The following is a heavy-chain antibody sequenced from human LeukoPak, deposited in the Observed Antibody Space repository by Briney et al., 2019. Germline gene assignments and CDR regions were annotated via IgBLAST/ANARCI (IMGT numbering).Heavy chain of an antibody. D-gene: IGHD3-10*01. J-gene: IGHJ3*02. CDR2: IYYSGST. CDR1: GGSITKGGGYYY. Sequence: PSQTLSLTGTISGGSITKGGGYYYWNWIRQHPGKGLEWIGYIYYSGSTYYNPSLKSRISISVDSSKKQFSLRLSSVTAADTAVYYCARDRGGSGAPDAFDIWGQGIMVTVSS. V-gene: IGHV4-31*03. CDR3: ARDRGGSGAPDAFDI.